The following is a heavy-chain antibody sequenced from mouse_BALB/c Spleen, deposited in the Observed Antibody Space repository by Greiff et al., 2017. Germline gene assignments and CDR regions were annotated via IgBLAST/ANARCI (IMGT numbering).Heavy chain of an antibody. CDR3: TGVRRWFAY. D-gene: IGHD2-14*01. CDR2: IDPETGGT. V-gene: IGHV1-15*01. J-gene: IGHJ3*01. CDR1: GYTFTDYE. Sequence: QVQLKESGAELVRPGASVTLSCKASGYTFTDYEMHWVKQTPVHGLEWIGAIDPETGGTAYNQKFKGKATLTADKSSSTAYMELRSLTSEDSAVYHCTGVRRWFAYWGQGTLVTVSA.